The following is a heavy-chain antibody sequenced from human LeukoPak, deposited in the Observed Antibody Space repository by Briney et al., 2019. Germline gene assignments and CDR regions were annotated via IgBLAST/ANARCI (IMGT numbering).Heavy chain of an antibody. D-gene: IGHD1-7*01. CDR1: GYTFSNYY. J-gene: IGHJ4*02. Sequence: ASVKVSCKASGYTFSNYYIHWVRQAPGQGLEWMGWINPNSGGTNYAQKSQGRVTMTRDTSISTAYMELSRLRSDDTAVYYCARVFLRITGTNRGNDYWGQGTLVTVSS. CDR3: ARVFLRITGTNRGNDY. V-gene: IGHV1-2*02. CDR2: INPNSGGT.